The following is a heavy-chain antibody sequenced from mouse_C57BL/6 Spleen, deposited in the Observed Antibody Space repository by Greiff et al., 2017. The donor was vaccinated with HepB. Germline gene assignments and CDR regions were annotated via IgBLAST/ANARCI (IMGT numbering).Heavy chain of an antibody. V-gene: IGHV14-4*01. CDR2: IDPENGDT. CDR3: TMYYSNSYWYFDV. Sequence: EVQLQQSGAELVRPGASVKLSCTASGFNIKDDYMHWVKQRPEQGLEWIGWIDPENGDTEYASKFQGKATITADTSSNTAYLQLSSLTSEDTAVYYCTMYYSNSYWYFDVWGTGTTVTVSS. CDR1: GFNIKDDY. D-gene: IGHD2-5*01. J-gene: IGHJ1*03.